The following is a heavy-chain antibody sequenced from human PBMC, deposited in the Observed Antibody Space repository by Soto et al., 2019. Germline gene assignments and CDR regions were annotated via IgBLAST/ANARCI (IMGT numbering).Heavy chain of an antibody. V-gene: IGHV3-74*01. J-gene: IGHJ4*02. CDR2: IDGYSTTT. Sequence: EAQLVESGGGLVQPGGPLRLSCTASGFTFNNKWMHWVRQAPGKGLVWVSRIDGYSTTTNYADSVKGRFTISRDNAKNTVFLHVNSLTDEDTAVYYCARGGAMGVDYWGQGTLVTVSS. CDR1: GFTFNNKW. D-gene: IGHD1-26*01. CDR3: ARGGAMGVDY.